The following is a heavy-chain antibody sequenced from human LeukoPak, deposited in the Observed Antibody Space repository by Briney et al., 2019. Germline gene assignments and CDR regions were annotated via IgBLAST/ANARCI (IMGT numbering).Heavy chain of an antibody. CDR1: GFTFSDYY. Sequence: GGSLRLSCAASGFTFSDYYMSWIRQAPGKGLEWVSCISSSGSTIYYADSVKGRSTISRDNAKNSLYLQMSSLRAEDTAVYYCARERRSGSSSYYYYMDVWGKGTTVTVSS. CDR3: ARERRSGSSSYYYYMDV. V-gene: IGHV3-11*01. CDR2: ISSSGSTI. D-gene: IGHD1-26*01. J-gene: IGHJ6*03.